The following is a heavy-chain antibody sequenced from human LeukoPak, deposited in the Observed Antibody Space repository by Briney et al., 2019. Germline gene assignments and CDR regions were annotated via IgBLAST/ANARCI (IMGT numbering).Heavy chain of an antibody. CDR3: ARGGVTVAGRPYYFDY. Sequence: VASVKVSCKASGGTFSSYAISWVRQAPGQGLEWMGGIIPIFGTANYAQKFQGRVTITADKSTSTAYMELSSLRSEDTAVYYCARGGVTVAGRPYYFDYWGQGTLVTVSS. CDR2: IIPIFGTA. D-gene: IGHD6-19*01. J-gene: IGHJ4*02. V-gene: IGHV1-69*06. CDR1: GGTFSSYA.